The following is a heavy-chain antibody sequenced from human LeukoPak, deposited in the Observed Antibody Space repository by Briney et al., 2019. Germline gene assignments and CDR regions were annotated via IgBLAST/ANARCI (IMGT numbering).Heavy chain of an antibody. V-gene: IGHV3-11*05. D-gene: IGHD1-26*01. CDR1: GFTFSDYY. CDR2: ITSSSGYA. CDR3: ARGEGLTADY. J-gene: IGHJ4*02. Sequence: GGSLRLSCAASGFTFSDYYMTWIRQAPGKGLEWVSYITSSSGYANHADSVKGRFTISRDNAKNSLYLQMNSLRAEDTAVYYCARGEGLTADYWGQGTLVTVSS.